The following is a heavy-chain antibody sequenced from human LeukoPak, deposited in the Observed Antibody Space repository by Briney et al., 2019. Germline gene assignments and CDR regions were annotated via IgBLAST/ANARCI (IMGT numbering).Heavy chain of an antibody. J-gene: IGHJ4*02. CDR3: ARDGPPAGAGDFDY. CDR2: IGSTSI. D-gene: IGHD2-2*01. V-gene: IGHV3-48*01. CDR1: GFSTRTYS. Sequence: GGSLRLSCAASGFSTRTYSMGWVRQAPGKGLEWVSYIGSTSICADSVKGRFTISRDNAKNTLYLQMNSLRAEDTAVYYCARDGPPAGAGDFDYWGQGTPVTVSS.